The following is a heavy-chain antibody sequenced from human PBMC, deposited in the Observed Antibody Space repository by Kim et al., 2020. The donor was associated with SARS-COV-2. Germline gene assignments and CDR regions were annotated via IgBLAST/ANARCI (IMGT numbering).Heavy chain of an antibody. J-gene: IGHJ2*01. D-gene: IGHD2-21*02. Sequence: SVKGRFTISRDDSKNTAYLQMNSLKIEDTAVYYCTASIVVVTTTEWYFDLWGRGTLVTVSS. CDR3: TASIVVVTTTEWYFDL. V-gene: IGHV3-73*01.